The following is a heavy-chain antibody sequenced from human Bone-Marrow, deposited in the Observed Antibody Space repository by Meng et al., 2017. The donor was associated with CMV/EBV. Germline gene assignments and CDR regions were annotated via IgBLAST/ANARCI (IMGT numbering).Heavy chain of an antibody. V-gene: IGHV4-39*07. CDR3: ARDQDFWSGYHTHNFDY. Sequence: GSLRLSCTVSGGSISSSSYYWGWIRQPPGKGLEWIGSIYYSGSTYYNSSLKSRVTISVDTSKNQFSLKLSSVTAADTAVYYCARDQDFWSGYHTHNFDYWGQGTLVTVSS. CDR1: GGSISSSSYY. D-gene: IGHD3-3*01. CDR2: IYYSGST. J-gene: IGHJ4*02.